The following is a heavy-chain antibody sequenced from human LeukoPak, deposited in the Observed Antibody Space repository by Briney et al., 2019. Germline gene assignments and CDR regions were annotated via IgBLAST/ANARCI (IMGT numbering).Heavy chain of an antibody. J-gene: IGHJ6*03. CDR1: GGSISSYY. D-gene: IGHD2-15*01. V-gene: IGHV4-4*07. Sequence: PSETLSLTCTVSGGSISSYYWSWIRQPAGKGLEWIGRIYTSGSTNYSPSLKSRVTMSVDTSKNQFSLKLSSVTAADTAVYYCARAPYCSGGSCYYRHYYYYYMDVWGKGTTVTVSS. CDR3: ARAPYCSGGSCYYRHYYYYYMDV. CDR2: IYTSGST.